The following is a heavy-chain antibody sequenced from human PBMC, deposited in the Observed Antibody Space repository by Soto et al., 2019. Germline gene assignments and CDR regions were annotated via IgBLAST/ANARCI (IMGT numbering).Heavy chain of an antibody. CDR3: ARGTGYSSSWYWFDP. Sequence: SETLSLTCAVYGGSFSGYYWSWIRQPPGKGLEWIGEINHSGSTNYNPSLKSRVTISVDTSKNQFSLKLSSVTAADTAVYYCARGTGYSSSWYWFDPWGQGTLVTVSS. D-gene: IGHD6-13*01. J-gene: IGHJ5*02. CDR1: GGSFSGYY. V-gene: IGHV4-34*01. CDR2: INHSGST.